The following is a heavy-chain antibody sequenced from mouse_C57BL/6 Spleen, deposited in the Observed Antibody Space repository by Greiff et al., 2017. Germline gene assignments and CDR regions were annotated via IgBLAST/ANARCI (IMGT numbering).Heavy chain of an antibody. CDR3: ARGYYGSGAWFAY. D-gene: IGHD1-1*01. CDR1: GFTFSDYG. J-gene: IGHJ3*01. Sequence: EVKLQESGGGLVKPGGSLKLSCAASGFTFSDYGMHWVRQAPEKGLEWVAYISSGSSTIYYADTVKGRFTISRDNAKNTLFLQMTSLRSEDTAMYYCARGYYGSGAWFAYWGQGTLVTVSA. V-gene: IGHV5-17*01. CDR2: ISSGSSTI.